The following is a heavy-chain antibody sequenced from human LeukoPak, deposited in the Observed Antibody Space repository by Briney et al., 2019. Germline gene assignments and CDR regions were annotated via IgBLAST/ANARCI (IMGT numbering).Heavy chain of an antibody. CDR2: FVSGGGDT. J-gene: IGHJ3*01. V-gene: IGHV3-21*01. Sequence: PGGSLRLSCTVSGLTFSRESMNWVRQAPGKGLEWVSSFVSGGGDTYYADSVKGRFTMSRDNAENSLYLQMNNLRGEDTAVYYCARTMVRGVRDAFDVWGQGTLVAVS. D-gene: IGHD3-10*01. CDR3: ARTMVRGVRDAFDV. CDR1: GLTFSRES.